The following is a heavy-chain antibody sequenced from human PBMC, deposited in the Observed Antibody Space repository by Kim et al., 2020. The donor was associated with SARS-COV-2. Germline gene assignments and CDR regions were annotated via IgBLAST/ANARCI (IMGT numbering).Heavy chain of an antibody. Sequence: GGSLRLSCAASGFTFSSYWMSWVRQAPGKGLEWVANIKQDGSEKYYVDSVKGRFTISRDNGKNSLYLQMNSLRAEDTAVYYCARDMYSSYYYHYYYGMDVWGQGTTVTVSS. CDR3: ARDMYSSYYYHYYYGMDV. V-gene: IGHV3-7*03. J-gene: IGHJ6*02. CDR1: GFTFSSYW. CDR2: IKQDGSEK. D-gene: IGHD6-6*01.